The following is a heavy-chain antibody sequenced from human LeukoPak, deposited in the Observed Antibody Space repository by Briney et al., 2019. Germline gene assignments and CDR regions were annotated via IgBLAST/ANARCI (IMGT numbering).Heavy chain of an antibody. CDR1: GFTFSSYW. J-gene: IGHJ4*02. Sequence: GGSLRLSCAASGFTFSSYWMRWVRQAPGKGLEWVANIKKDGSEKYFVDSVKGRFTISRDNAKTSLYLQMNSLRAEDTAVYYCARDLSGVTGYTYGRGIDYWGQGTLVTVSS. CDR3: ARDLSGVTGYTYGRGIDY. D-gene: IGHD5-18*01. V-gene: IGHV3-7*01. CDR2: IKKDGSEK.